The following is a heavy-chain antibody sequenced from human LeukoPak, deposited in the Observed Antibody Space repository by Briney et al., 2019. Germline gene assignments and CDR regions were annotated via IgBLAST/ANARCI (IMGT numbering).Heavy chain of an antibody. CDR3: AKDGRAYDYGDYGYFQH. J-gene: IGHJ1*01. CDR2: ISGSGGST. CDR1: GFTFSSYA. V-gene: IGHV3-23*01. D-gene: IGHD4-17*01. Sequence: GGSLRLSCAASGFTFSSYAMSWVRQAPGKGLEWVSAISGSGGSTYYADSVKGRFTISRDNSKNTLYLQMNSLRAEDTAVYYCAKDGRAYDYGDYGYFQHWGQGTLVTASS.